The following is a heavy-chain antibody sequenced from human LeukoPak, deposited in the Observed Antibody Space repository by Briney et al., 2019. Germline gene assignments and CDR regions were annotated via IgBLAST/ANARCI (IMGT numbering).Heavy chain of an antibody. D-gene: IGHD2-2*01. CDR1: GYTFTSNY. Sequence: GASVKVSCKASGYTFTSNYMHWVRQAPGQGLEWMGVINPTGGSTSYAHKFQGRITLTRDMSTSTDYLELSSLRSDDTAVYYCARGMPFDYWGQGTLVTVSS. J-gene: IGHJ4*02. CDR3: ARGMPFDY. CDR2: INPTGGST. V-gene: IGHV1-46*01.